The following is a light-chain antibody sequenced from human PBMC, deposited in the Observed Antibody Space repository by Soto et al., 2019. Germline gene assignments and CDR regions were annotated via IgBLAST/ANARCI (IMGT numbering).Light chain of an antibody. V-gene: IGKV1-27*01. CDR1: QGISNS. CDR3: QEYHSPPFT. J-gene: IGKJ3*01. CDR2: AAS. Sequence: DIQMTQSPSSLSASVGDTVTITCRASQGISNSVAWYQQKPGKVPYLLIYAASTLQSGVPSRFSGSGSGTDFTLPISSLQPEDVATYYCQEYHSPPFTFGPGTKVDIK.